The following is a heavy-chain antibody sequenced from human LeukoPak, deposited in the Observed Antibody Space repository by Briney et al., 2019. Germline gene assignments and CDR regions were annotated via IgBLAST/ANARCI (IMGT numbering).Heavy chain of an antibody. CDR1: GYTFTSYY. CDR3: ARIGGTYYDILTGPPGFDP. D-gene: IGHD3-9*01. Sequence: ASVKVSCTASGYTFTSYYMHWVRQAPGQGLEWMGIINPSGGSTSYAQKFQGRVTMTGDTSTSTVYMELSSLRSEDTAVDYCARIGGTYYDILTGPPGFDPWGQGTLVTVSS. J-gene: IGHJ5*02. V-gene: IGHV1-46*01. CDR2: INPSGGST.